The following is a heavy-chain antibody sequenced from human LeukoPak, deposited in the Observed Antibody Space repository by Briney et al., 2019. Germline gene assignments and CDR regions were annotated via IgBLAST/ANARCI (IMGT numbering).Heavy chain of an antibody. CDR2: IIPIFGTA. J-gene: IGHJ4*02. V-gene: IGHV1-69*01. CDR3: ATGTPHYYDSSGYFLSGFDY. CDR1: GGTFSSYA. Sequence: SVKVSCKASGGTFSSYAISWVRQAPGQGLEWMGGIIPIFGTANYAQKFQGRVTITADESTSTAYMELSSLGSEDTAVYYCATGTPHYYDSSGYFLSGFDYWGQGTLVTVSS. D-gene: IGHD3-22*01.